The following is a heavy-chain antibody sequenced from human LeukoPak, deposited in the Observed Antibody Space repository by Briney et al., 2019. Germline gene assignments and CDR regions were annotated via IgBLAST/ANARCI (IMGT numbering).Heavy chain of an antibody. CDR1: GFTFSSYA. Sequence: TGGSLRLSCAASGFTFSSYAMSWVRQAPGKGLEGVSAIRGRGGSTYYADSVKGRFTISRDNSKNTLYLQMNSLRAEDTAVYYCAHDIVVVVAATGHFDYWGQGTLVTVSS. V-gene: IGHV3-23*01. CDR3: AHDIVVVVAATGHFDY. D-gene: IGHD2-15*01. J-gene: IGHJ4*02. CDR2: IRGRGGST.